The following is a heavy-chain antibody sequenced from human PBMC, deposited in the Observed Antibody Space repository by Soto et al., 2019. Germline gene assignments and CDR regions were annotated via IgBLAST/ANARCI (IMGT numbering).Heavy chain of an antibody. D-gene: IGHD1-1*01. CDR2: LNGGTGQA. V-gene: IGHV1-3*01. Sequence: ASVKVSCKSSGYTFSTYAMHWVRQAPGQSLEWMGWLNGGTGQARYSQKFQDRVIITRDTSASTGYMDLSSLTSEETAVYYCARGKGMEENYFYYGLDIGGQGTTVTVSS. J-gene: IGHJ6*02. CDR1: GYTFSTYA. CDR3: ARGKGMEENYFYYGLDI.